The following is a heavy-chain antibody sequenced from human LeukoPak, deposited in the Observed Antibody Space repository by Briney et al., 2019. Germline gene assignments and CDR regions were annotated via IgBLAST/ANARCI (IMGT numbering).Heavy chain of an antibody. CDR1: GYSFSSGYY. CDR3: ARGGAATGNFDY. J-gene: IGHJ4*02. CDR2: IYHSGST. Sequence: SETLSLTCAVSGYSFSSGYYWVWIRPPPGKGLEWIGSIYHSGSTYYNPSLKSRVTISVDTSKNQFSLKLSPVTAADTAVYYCARGGAATGNFDYWGQGTLVTVSS. V-gene: IGHV4-38-2*01. D-gene: IGHD2-15*01.